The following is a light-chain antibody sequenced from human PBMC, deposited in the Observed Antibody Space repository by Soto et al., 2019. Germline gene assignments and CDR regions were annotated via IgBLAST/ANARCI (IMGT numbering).Light chain of an antibody. CDR1: QGISNY. CDR3: QKYNSAPPLT. Sequence: DIQMTQSPSSLSASVGDIVTITCRASQGISNYLAWYQQKPGKVPKLLIYAASTLQSGVPSRFSGSGSGTDFTLTISSLQPEDVATYYCQKYNSAPPLTFGGGNKVEIK. CDR2: AAS. J-gene: IGKJ4*01. V-gene: IGKV1-27*01.